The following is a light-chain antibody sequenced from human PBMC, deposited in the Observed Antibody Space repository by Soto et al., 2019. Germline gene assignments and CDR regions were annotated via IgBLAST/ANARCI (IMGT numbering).Light chain of an antibody. CDR3: QQYNSYPLT. V-gene: IGKV1-39*01. CDR2: AAS. Sequence: DIQMTQSPSSLSASVGDRVTITCRASQSISSYLNWYQQKPGKAPKLLIYAASSLQSGVPSRFSGSGSGTEFTLTISSLQPDDFATYYCQQYNSYPLTFGQGTKVDIK. CDR1: QSISSY. J-gene: IGKJ1*01.